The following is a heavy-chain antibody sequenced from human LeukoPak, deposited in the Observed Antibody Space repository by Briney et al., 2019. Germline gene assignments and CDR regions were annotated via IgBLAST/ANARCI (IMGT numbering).Heavy chain of an antibody. J-gene: IGHJ5*02. CDR1: GFTFDDFG. V-gene: IGHV3-20*04. D-gene: IGHD4-11*01. CDR2: INWNGGTT. Sequence: GGSLRLSCAGSGFTFDDFGMVWVRQAPGKGLEWVSDINWNGGTTRYVDSVKGRFTISRDNAKNSLYLQMNRLRAEDTALYYCARVLGGLYNNYVRFDPWGQGTLVTVSS. CDR3: ARVLGGLYNNYVRFDP.